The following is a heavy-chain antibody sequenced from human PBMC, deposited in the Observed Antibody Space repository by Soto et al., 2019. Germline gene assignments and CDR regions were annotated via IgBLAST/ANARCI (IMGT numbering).Heavy chain of an antibody. D-gene: IGHD3-16*01. J-gene: IGHJ4*02. Sequence: GGSLRLSCAASGFTFSSYSMNWVRQAPGKGLEWVSSISSSSSYIYYADSVKGRFTISRDNAKNSLYLQMNSLRAEDTAVYYCARASDDYIWGSYVDYWGQGTLVTVSS. CDR3: ARASDDYIWGSYVDY. V-gene: IGHV3-21*01. CDR2: ISSSSSYI. CDR1: GFTFSSYS.